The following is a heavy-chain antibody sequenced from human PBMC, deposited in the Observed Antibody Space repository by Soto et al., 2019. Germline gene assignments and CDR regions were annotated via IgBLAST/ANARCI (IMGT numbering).Heavy chain of an antibody. Sequence: GESLKISCKGSGYDFSRHWITWVRQKPGKGLEWMGRIDPSDSQTYYSPSFRGHVTISVTKSITTVFLQWSSLRASDTAMYYCARQIYDSDTGPNFQYYFDSWGQGTPVTVSS. D-gene: IGHD3-22*01. V-gene: IGHV5-10-1*01. CDR3: ARQIYDSDTGPNFQYYFDS. CDR2: IDPSDSQT. CDR1: GYDFSRHW. J-gene: IGHJ4*02.